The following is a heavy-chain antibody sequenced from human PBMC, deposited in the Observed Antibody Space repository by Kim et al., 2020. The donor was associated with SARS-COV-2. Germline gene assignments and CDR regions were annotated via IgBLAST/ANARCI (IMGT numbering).Heavy chain of an antibody. CDR1: GGSISSSSYY. D-gene: IGHD3-22*01. V-gene: IGHV4-39*01. Sequence: SETLSLTCTVSGGSISSSSYYWGWIRQPPGKGLEWIGSIYYSGSTYYNPSLKSRVTISVDTSKNQFSLKLSSVTAADTAVYYCARLSGIVVNYWGQGTLVTVSS. CDR2: IYYSGST. J-gene: IGHJ4*02. CDR3: ARLSGIVVNY.